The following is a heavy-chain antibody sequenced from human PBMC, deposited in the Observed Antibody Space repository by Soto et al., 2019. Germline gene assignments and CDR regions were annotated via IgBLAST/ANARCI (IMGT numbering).Heavy chain of an antibody. V-gene: IGHV4-4*02. CDR1: GGSISSSNW. CDR3: ARGYYYDSSGYYGPNWFDP. J-gene: IGHJ5*02. D-gene: IGHD3-22*01. Sequence: SETLSLTCAVSGGSISSSNWWSWVRQPPGKGPEWIGEIYHSGSTNYNPSLKSRVTISVDKSKNQFSLKLSSVTAADTAVYYCARGYYYDSSGYYGPNWFDPWGQGTLVTVSS. CDR2: IYHSGST.